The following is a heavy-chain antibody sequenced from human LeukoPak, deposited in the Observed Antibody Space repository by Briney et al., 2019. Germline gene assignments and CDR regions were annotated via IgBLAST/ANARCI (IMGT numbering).Heavy chain of an antibody. CDR3: ARDVGTYPYIFDY. Sequence: SETPSLTCNVSGDSINNYYWSWIRQPAGKGLEWIGRVYTSGSTNYNPSLKSRVTMSVDTSKNQFSLNLTSVTAADTAVYYCARDVGTYPYIFDYWGQGILVTVSS. CDR2: VYTSGST. V-gene: IGHV4-4*07. J-gene: IGHJ4*02. CDR1: GDSINNYY. D-gene: IGHD1-26*01.